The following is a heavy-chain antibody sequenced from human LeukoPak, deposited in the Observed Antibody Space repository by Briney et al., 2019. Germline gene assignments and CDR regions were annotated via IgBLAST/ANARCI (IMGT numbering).Heavy chain of an antibody. CDR2: IYYSGST. J-gene: IGHJ6*04. V-gene: IGHV4-59*01. Sequence: PSETLSLTCTVSGGSISSYYWSWIRQPPGKGLEWIGYIYYSGSTNYNPSLKSRVTISVDTSKNQFSLKLSSVTAADTAVYYCARVQSYDFWSGYRHWGKGTTVTVSS. CDR1: GGSISSYY. CDR3: ARVQSYDFWSGYRH. D-gene: IGHD3-3*01.